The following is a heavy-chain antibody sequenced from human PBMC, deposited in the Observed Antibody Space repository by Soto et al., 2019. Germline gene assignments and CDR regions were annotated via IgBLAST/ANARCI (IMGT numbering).Heavy chain of an antibody. V-gene: IGHV3-11*06. CDR2: ISGGSHYT. CDR1: GFTFSDYY. CDR3: ARVPRDGSYTYFDN. Sequence: QVQPVESGGGLVKPGGSLRLSCVASGFTFSDYYMSWIRQAPGKGLEWISYISGGSHYTNYADSVKGRFTISRDNAKNSLYLQMNTLRAEDTAVYYCARVPRDGSYTYFDNWGQGTLVTVSS. D-gene: IGHD2-2*02. J-gene: IGHJ4*02.